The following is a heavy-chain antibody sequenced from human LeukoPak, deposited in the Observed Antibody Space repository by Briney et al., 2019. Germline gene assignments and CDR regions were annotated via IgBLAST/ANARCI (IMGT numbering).Heavy chain of an antibody. CDR3: ALLAVASDFDY. D-gene: IGHD6-19*01. Sequence: QTGGSLRLSCVVSGFPFSVYEMSWVRQAPGKGLEWVSNIASSGTIKYYADSVKGRFSISRDNAKSSLYLQMNSLRVEDTAVYYCALLAVASDFDYWGQGALVTVSS. J-gene: IGHJ4*02. CDR2: IASSGTIK. CDR1: GFPFSVYE. V-gene: IGHV3-48*03.